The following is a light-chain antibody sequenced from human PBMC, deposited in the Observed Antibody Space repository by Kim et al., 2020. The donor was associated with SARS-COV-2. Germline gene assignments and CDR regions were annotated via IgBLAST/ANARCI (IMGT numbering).Light chain of an antibody. CDR3: KRYDTYAYT. Sequence: DIQMTQSPSSLSASVGDRVTITCRASQSIGSWLAWYQQRPGKAPTLLIYKASTLESGVPSRFSGSGSGTEFTLTISSLQPDDFATLHCKRYDTYAYTLGRDTEL. CDR2: KAS. CDR1: QSIGSW. J-gene: IGKJ2*01. V-gene: IGKV1-5*03.